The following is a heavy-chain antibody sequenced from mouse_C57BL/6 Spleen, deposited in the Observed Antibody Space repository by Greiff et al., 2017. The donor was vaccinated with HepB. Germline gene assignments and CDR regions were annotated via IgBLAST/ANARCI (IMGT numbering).Heavy chain of an antibody. V-gene: IGHV1-64*01. J-gene: IGHJ4*01. Sequence: QVQLQQSGAELVKPGASVKLSCKASGYTFTSYWMHWVKQRPGQGLEWIGMIHPNSGSTNYNEKFKSKATLTVDKSSSTAYMQLSSLTSEDSAVYYCAITYRYYYAMDYWGQGTSVTVSS. CDR3: AITYRYYYAMDY. CDR2: IHPNSGST. D-gene: IGHD2-14*01. CDR1: GYTFTSYW.